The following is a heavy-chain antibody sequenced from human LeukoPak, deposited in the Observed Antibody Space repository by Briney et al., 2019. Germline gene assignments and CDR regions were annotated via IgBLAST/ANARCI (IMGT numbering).Heavy chain of an antibody. CDR3: ARDFGTTGWHTFDY. V-gene: IGHV6-1*01. CDR1: GDSVSSKNGA. J-gene: IGHJ4*02. D-gene: IGHD6-19*01. CDR2: TFYRSKWYN. Sequence: SQTLSLTCVVSGDSVSSKNGAWNWVRQSPSRGLEWLGRTFYRSKWYNDYAESMEGRMTISQDTSKNQYSLHLNSVTPDDTAVYYCARDFGTTGWHTFDYWGQGTLVTVSS.